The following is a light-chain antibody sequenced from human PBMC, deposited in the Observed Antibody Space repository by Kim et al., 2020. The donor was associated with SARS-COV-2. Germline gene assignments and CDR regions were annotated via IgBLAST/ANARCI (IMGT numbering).Light chain of an antibody. CDR2: YDS. V-gene: IGLV3-21*04. CDR1: NIGSKS. Sequence: SYELTQPPSVSVAPGKTARITCGGNNIGSKSVHWYQQKPGQAPVLVIYYDSDRPSGIPELFSGSNSGNTATLTISRVEAGDEADYYCQVWDTSSDHWVFG. CDR3: QVWDTSSDHWV. J-gene: IGLJ3*02.